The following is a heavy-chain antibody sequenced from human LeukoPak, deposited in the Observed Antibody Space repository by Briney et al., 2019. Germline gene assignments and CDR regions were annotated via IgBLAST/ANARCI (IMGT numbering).Heavy chain of an antibody. V-gene: IGHV4-30-2*01. D-gene: IGHD3-3*01. CDR3: ARHYDFWSGPDY. CDR1: GGSISSGGYY. Sequence: PSQTLSLTCTVSGGSISSGGYYWSWIRQPPGKGLEWIGYIYHSGSTYYNPSLKSRVTISVDRSKNQFSLKLSSVTAADTAVYYCARHYDFWSGPDYWGQGTLVTVSS. J-gene: IGHJ4*02. CDR2: IYHSGST.